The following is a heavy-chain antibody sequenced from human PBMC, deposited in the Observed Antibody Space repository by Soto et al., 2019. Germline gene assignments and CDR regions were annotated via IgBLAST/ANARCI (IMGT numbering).Heavy chain of an antibody. Sequence: SETLSLTFNVSGDPISCFYWSWIRKSAGKGLEWIGRIYATGTTYYNPSLKSRVMMSVDTSKKKFSLKLRSVTAADTAVYYCVRDGTKTLRDWFDPWGQGISVTVYS. CDR2: IYATGTT. J-gene: IGHJ5*02. CDR3: VRDGTKTLRDWFDP. D-gene: IGHD1-1*01. V-gene: IGHV4-4*07. CDR1: GDPISCFY.